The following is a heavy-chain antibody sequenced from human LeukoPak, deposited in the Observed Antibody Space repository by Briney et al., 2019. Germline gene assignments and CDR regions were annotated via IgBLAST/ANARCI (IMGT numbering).Heavy chain of an antibody. V-gene: IGHV1-2*02. Sequence: ASVTVSCKASGYTYSGTGWYLYWLRQAPGQGLECMGWIHPNNGDTAYAQKFEGRVAMTRDTSISTAYMELRRLRPDDTAVYFCARDGPAQMVDLDYWGQGTLVTVSS. CDR3: ARDGPAQMVDLDY. CDR2: IHPNNGDT. J-gene: IGHJ4*02. CDR1: GYTYSGTGWY. D-gene: IGHD3-10*01.